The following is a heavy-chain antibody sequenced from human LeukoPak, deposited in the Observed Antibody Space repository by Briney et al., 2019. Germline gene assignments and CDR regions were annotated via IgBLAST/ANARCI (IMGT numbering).Heavy chain of an antibody. D-gene: IGHD3-10*01. Sequence: GGSLRLSCLASGFNFRNYAMHWVRQAPGKGLEYVSAMSVVTDRTFYADSVMGRFTISRDNSANTLYLQMSSLRPEDTAVYYCAKPARGSGIQDGFDSWGQGTLVTVSS. CDR3: AKPARGSGIQDGFDS. V-gene: IGHV3-64D*06. J-gene: IGHJ4*02. CDR2: MSVVTDRT. CDR1: GFNFRNYA.